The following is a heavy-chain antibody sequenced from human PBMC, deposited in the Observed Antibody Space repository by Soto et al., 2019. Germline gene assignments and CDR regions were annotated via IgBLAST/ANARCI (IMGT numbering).Heavy chain of an antibody. D-gene: IGHD3-16*02. Sequence: PSETLSLTCAVYGGSFSGYYWSWIRQPPGKGLEWIGEINHSGSTNYNPSLKSRVTISVDTSKNQFSLKLSSVTAADTAVYYCAAYYDYIWGSYRGNWFDPWGQGTLVTVSS. CDR3: AAYYDYIWGSYRGNWFDP. CDR2: INHSGST. V-gene: IGHV4-34*01. J-gene: IGHJ5*02. CDR1: GGSFSGYY.